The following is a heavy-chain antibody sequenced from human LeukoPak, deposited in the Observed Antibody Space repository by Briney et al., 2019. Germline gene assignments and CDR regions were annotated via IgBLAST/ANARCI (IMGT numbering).Heavy chain of an antibody. CDR1: GGSFSGYY. J-gene: IGHJ4*02. Sequence: SETLSLTCAVYGGSFSGYYWSWIRQPPGKGLEWIGEINHSGSTNYNPSLKSRVTISVDTSKNQFSPKLSSVTAADTAVYYCARSVLYYYDSSGYPTDYWGQGTLVTVSS. CDR3: ARSVLYYYDSSGYPTDY. D-gene: IGHD3-22*01. V-gene: IGHV4-34*01. CDR2: INHSGST.